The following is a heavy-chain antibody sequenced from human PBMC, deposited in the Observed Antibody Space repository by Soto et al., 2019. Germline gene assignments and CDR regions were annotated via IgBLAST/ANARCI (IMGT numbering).Heavy chain of an antibody. CDR1: GGSFSDSY. CDR2: ITSSGST. Sequence: PSETPSLTCAVFGGSFSDSYWSWIRQSPGKGLEWIGEITSSGSTYYNPSLKSRVTISGDTSKNQFSLEVKSVTAADTAVYYCARGRPAIATRWFDPWGQGTLVTVSS. CDR3: ARGRPAIATRWFDP. D-gene: IGHD1-1*01. V-gene: IGHV4-34*01. J-gene: IGHJ5*02.